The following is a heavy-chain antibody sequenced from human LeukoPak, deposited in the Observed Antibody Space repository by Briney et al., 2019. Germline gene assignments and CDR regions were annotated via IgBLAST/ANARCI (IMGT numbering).Heavy chain of an antibody. CDR1: GFTFNSYF. CDR3: AKTVRGVDSYYYYYMDV. CDR2: ISGSSSST. J-gene: IGHJ6*03. V-gene: IGHV3-23*01. D-gene: IGHD3-10*01. Sequence: GGSLRLSFSASGFTFNSYFISWVRQAPGKGLEWVSAISGSSSSTYYADSVKGRFTISRDNSKNTLYLQMNSLRAEDTAVYYCAKTVRGVDSYYYYYMDVWGKGTTVTVSS.